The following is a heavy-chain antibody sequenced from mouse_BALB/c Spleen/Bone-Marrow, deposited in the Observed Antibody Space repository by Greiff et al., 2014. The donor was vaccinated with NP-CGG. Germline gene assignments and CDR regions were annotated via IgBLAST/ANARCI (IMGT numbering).Heavy chain of an antibody. V-gene: IGHV14-3*02. CDR2: IDPANGNT. CDR3: ARGYDGFAY. CDR1: GFNIKDTY. Sequence: EVKLMESGAELVKPGASVKLSCTASGFNIKDTYMHWVKQRPEQGLEWIGRIDPANGNTKYDPKFQGKATITADTSSNTAYPQLSSLTSEDTAVYYCARGYDGFAYWGQGTLVTVSA. J-gene: IGHJ3*01. D-gene: IGHD2-2*01.